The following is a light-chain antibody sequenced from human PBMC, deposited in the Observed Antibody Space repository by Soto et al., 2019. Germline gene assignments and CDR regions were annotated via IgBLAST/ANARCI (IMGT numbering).Light chain of an antibody. Sequence: EIVLTQSPDTLSLSPGERATLSCRASQSVRNNYLTWYQQKPGQAPRLLIYDASSRATGIPDRFSGSGSGTDFTLTISRLEPEDFAVYYCQQYDRSPRTFGQGTKVEIK. J-gene: IGKJ1*01. V-gene: IGKV3-20*01. CDR1: QSVRNNY. CDR3: QQYDRSPRT. CDR2: DAS.